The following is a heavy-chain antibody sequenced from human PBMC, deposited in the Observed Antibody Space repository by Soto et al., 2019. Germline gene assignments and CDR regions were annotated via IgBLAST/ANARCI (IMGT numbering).Heavy chain of an antibody. CDR2: ISAYNGNT. J-gene: IGHJ4*02. D-gene: IGHD3-10*01. CDR1: GYTFTSYG. V-gene: IGHV1-18*01. CDR3: ARGDDVLLFDY. Sequence: QVQLVQSGAEVKRPGASVKVSCKASGYTFTSYGISWVRQAPGQGLEWLGWISAYNGNTIYAQKLQAKVTMTTDTSTSTAYMELRSLRSADAAVYYCARGDDVLLFDYWGQGTLVTVSS.